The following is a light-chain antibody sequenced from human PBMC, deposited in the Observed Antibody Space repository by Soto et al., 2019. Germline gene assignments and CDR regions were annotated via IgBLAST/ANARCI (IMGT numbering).Light chain of an antibody. Sequence: QSALTQPASVSGSPGQSITISCTGTSSDVGGYNYVSWYQQHPGKAPKLMIYDVSNRPSGVSNRFSGSRSGNTASLTISGLQAEDEAHYYCRSYTGSNTLVIFGGGTKLTVL. V-gene: IGLV2-14*03. CDR1: SSDVGGYNY. J-gene: IGLJ2*01. CDR3: RSYTGSNTLVI. CDR2: DVS.